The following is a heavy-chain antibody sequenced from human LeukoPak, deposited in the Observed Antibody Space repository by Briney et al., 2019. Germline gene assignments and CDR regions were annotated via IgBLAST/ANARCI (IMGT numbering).Heavy chain of an antibody. J-gene: IGHJ3*02. Sequence: SETLSLTCAVSGYSISSGYYWGWIRQPPGKGLEWIGSIYHSGSTYYNPSLKSRVTISVDTSKNQFSLILSSVTAADTAVYYCARCWTWYESGGYYSSGGPRVTFDIWGQGTMVTVSS. CDR3: ARCWTWYESGGYYSSGGPRVTFDI. D-gene: IGHD3-22*01. CDR1: GYSISSGYY. V-gene: IGHV4-38-2*01. CDR2: IYHSGST.